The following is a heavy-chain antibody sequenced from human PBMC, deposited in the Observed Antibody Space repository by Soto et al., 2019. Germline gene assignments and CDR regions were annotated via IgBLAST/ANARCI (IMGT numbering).Heavy chain of an antibody. Sequence: QVTLKESGPVLVKPTETLTLTCTVSGFSLSNARVGVSWIRQPPGKALEWLAHIFSNDEKSYNPSLKSRLTISKDTSKSQVVLTMTTMDPVDTATYYCARIRAEPYFGWYNWYFDLWGRGTLVTVSS. CDR2: IFSNDEK. V-gene: IGHV2-26*01. D-gene: IGHD3-9*01. J-gene: IGHJ2*01. CDR3: ARIRAEPYFGWYNWYFDL. CDR1: GFSLSNARVG.